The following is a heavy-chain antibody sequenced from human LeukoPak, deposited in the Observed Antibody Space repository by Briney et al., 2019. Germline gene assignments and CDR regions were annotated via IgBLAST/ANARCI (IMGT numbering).Heavy chain of an antibody. J-gene: IGHJ4*03. Sequence: GGSLRLSCAASGFIFSSYDMHWVRQAPAKGLEWVAVIWYDGSKTYYADSVQGRFTVSRDNSKNTLYLQMSSLREDDTAVYYCASYTPGRFDYWGQGALVTVSS. CDR1: GFIFSSYD. V-gene: IGHV3-33*01. D-gene: IGHD1-26*01. CDR2: IWYDGSKT. CDR3: ASYTPGRFDY.